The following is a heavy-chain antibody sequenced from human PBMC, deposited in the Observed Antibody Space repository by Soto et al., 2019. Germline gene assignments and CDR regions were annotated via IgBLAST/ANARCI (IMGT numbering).Heavy chain of an antibody. D-gene: IGHD2-21*01. CDR3: ASARHIGP. J-gene: IGHJ5*02. Sequence: GGTLRLSCAAAGFTLSNYWMSWDRQAPEKGLEWVANIKQDGSESNYADSVKGRFTIPRDNAENSLYLQMTSLRAEDTAVYYCASARHIGPWGQGTLVTVSS. CDR2: IKQDGSES. V-gene: IGHV3-7*01. CDR1: GFTLSNYW.